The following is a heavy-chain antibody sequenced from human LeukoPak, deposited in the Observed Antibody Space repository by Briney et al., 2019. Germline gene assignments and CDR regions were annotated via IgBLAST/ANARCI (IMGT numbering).Heavy chain of an antibody. D-gene: IGHD3-22*01. Sequence: GGSLTLSCVASGFTFSNYAMSWVRQAPGKGLEWVSSISGSGPSTDYTDAVKGRFIISRDKSKNTLHLQMNSLRAEDTALYYCARLPTFYYDSSGYHYDYWGQGTLVTVSS. CDR2: ISGSGPST. CDR1: GFTFSNYA. J-gene: IGHJ4*02. CDR3: ARLPTFYYDSSGYHYDY. V-gene: IGHV3-23*01.